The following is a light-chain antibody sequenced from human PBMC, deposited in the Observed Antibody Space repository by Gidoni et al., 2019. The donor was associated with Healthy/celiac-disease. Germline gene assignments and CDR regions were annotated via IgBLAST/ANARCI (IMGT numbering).Light chain of an antibody. CDR1: QDISNY. CDR2: DAS. V-gene: IGKV1-33*01. CDR3: QQYDNLPGVX. Sequence: DIQMTQSPSSLSASVGDRVTITCQASQDISNYLNWYQQKPGKAPKLLIYDASNLETGVPSRFSGSGSGTDFTFTISSLQPEDIATYYCQQYDNLPGVXXXGGTKVEIK. J-gene: IGKJ4*01.